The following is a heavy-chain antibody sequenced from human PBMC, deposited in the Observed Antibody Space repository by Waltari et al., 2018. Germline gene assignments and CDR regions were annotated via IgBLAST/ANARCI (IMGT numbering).Heavy chain of an antibody. J-gene: IGHJ5*02. Sequence: QVQLQQWGAGLLKPSETLSLTCAVYGGSFSGYYWSWIRQPPGKGLEWIGEINHSESTNYNPSLKSRGTISVDTSKNQFSLKLSSVTAADTAVYYWARGVAALRYSSSSHKQGWFDPWGQGTLVTVSS. CDR3: ARGVAALRYSSSSHKQGWFDP. CDR1: GGSFSGYY. V-gene: IGHV4-34*01. D-gene: IGHD6-6*01. CDR2: INHSEST.